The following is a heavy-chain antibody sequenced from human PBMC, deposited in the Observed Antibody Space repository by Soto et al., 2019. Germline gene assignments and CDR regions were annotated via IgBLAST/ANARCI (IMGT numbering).Heavy chain of an antibody. V-gene: IGHV1-69*12. J-gene: IGHJ6*02. CDR3: ARDKDRLQLGGNYYYILDV. D-gene: IGHD5-12*01. CDR1: GGTFSTSA. Sequence: VQLEQSGPEVKKPGSSVKVSCKASGGTFSTSALSWVRQAPGQGLEWLGGIMPVFPTPDYAQKFQGRVTITADESKSTAYMELGGLTSDDTAVYYCARDKDRLQLGGNYYYILDVWGQGTAVTVSS. CDR2: IMPVFPTP.